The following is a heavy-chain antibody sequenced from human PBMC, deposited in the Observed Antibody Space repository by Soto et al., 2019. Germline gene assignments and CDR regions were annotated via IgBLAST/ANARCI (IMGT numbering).Heavy chain of an antibody. CDR3: ARSSSPSGYSSGWYSPSGD. J-gene: IGHJ4*02. V-gene: IGHV4-59*01. D-gene: IGHD6-19*01. CDR1: GGSISSYY. CDR2: IYYSGST. Sequence: SETLSLTCTVSGGSISSYYWSWIRQPPGKGLEWIGYIYYSGSTNYNPSLKSRVTISVDTSKNQFSLKLSSVTAADTAVYYCARSSSPSGYSSGWYSPSGDWGQGTLVTVSS.